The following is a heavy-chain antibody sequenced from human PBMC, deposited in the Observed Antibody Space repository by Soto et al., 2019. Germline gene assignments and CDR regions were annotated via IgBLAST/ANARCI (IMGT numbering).Heavy chain of an antibody. CDR3: ARDPPFSGILRGTPLMDG. Sequence: SVKVPCRAPVYIFSTRGISWVRRATGHGLEWMGWISAYNGDTHYVQRFQGRLTMTTDTSTSTAYMELRSLTSDDTAVYYCARDPPFSGILRGTPLMDGWGQGTTVTVSS. V-gene: IGHV1-18*04. J-gene: IGHJ6*02. D-gene: IGHD4-17*01. CDR2: ISAYNGDT. CDR1: VYIFSTRG.